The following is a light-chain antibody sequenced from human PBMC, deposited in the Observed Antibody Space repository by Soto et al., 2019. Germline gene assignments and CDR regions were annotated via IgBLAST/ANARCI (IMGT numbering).Light chain of an antibody. Sequence: DIQMTQSPSSLSASVGDRITITCRASQSISIYLNWYQQKPGKAPKLLIYAASSLQSGVPSGFGGSGSGTDFTLTISSLQPEDFATYYCQQSYSTPQTFGQGTKVEIK. CDR1: QSISIY. CDR2: AAS. CDR3: QQSYSTPQT. J-gene: IGKJ1*01. V-gene: IGKV1-39*01.